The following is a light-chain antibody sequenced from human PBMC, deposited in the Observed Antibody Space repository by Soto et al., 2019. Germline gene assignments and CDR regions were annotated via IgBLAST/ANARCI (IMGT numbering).Light chain of an antibody. CDR3: QQRRELFT. Sequence: EIVLTRSPATLSLSPGERATLSCRASQSVGSSLAWYQQKPGQPPSLLIYDSSNRATGIPARFSGSGSGTDFTLTISSLEPEDFAVYYCQQRRELFTFGGGTKVEIK. V-gene: IGKV3-11*01. CDR1: QSVGSS. J-gene: IGKJ4*01. CDR2: DSS.